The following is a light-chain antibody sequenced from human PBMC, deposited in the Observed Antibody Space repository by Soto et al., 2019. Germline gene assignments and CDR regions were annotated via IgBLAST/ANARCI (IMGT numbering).Light chain of an antibody. Sequence: QSVLTQPPSASGSPGQSVAISCTGTSSDVGGYNYVSWYQQHPGKAPKLMIYEVNKRPSGVPDRFSGSKSGSTASLTVSGLQAEDEADYYCSSYARNRDVLFGGGTKVTVL. CDR1: SSDVGGYNY. CDR2: EVN. CDR3: SSYARNRDVL. J-gene: IGLJ2*01. V-gene: IGLV2-8*01.